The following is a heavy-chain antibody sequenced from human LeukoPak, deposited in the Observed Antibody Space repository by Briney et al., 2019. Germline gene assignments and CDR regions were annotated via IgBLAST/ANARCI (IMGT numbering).Heavy chain of an antibody. J-gene: IGHJ4*02. CDR1: GLTFSSYA. D-gene: IGHD3-22*01. Sequence: GGSLRLSCAASGLTFSSYAMHWVRQAPGKGLEWVAVIWYDGSNKYYADSVKGRFTISRDNSKNTLYLQMNSLRAEDTAVYYCARAIGYYDSSGWVYWGQGTLVTVSS. CDR2: IWYDGSNK. CDR3: ARAIGYYDSSGWVY. V-gene: IGHV3-33*08.